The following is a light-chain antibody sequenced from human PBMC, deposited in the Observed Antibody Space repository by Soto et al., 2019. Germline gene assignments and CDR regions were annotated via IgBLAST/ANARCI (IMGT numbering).Light chain of an antibody. CDR3: HQYYTTPRIT. J-gene: IGKJ3*01. Sequence: DIVMTQSPDSLDVSLGERATINCKSSQSLLYSSDNKNHLAWYQHRPGQPPKLLIYWASTRAAGVPDRFSGSGSGTDFTLTIDSLQAEDVAVYYCHQYYTTPRITFGPGTKVEIK. CDR1: QSLLYSSDNKNH. CDR2: WAS. V-gene: IGKV4-1*01.